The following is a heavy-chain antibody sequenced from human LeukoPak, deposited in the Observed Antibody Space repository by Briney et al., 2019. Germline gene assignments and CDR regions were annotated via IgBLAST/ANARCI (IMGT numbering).Heavy chain of an antibody. D-gene: IGHD3-22*01. V-gene: IGHV4-34*09. CDR2: INHSGST. CDR1: GGSFSGYY. J-gene: IGHJ4*02. Sequence: TSETLSLTCAVYGGSFSGYYWSWIRQPPGKGLEWIGEINHSGSTYYNPSLKSRVTISVDTSKNQFSLKLSSVTAADTAVYYCARGSDYDSSGYYGVFYWGQGTLVTVSS. CDR3: ARGSDYDSSGYYGVFY.